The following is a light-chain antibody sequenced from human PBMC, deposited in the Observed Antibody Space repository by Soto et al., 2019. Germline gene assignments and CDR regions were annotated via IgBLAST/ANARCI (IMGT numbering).Light chain of an antibody. CDR1: QSVSSN. Sequence: EIVMTQSPATLSVSPGERATLSCRASQSVSSNLAWYQQKPGQAPRLLIYGASTRATGIPARFSGSGSGTEFTHTISSLQSEDFAVYSCQQYNNWSPLTFGGGTKLAIK. V-gene: IGKV3-15*01. CDR3: QQYNNWSPLT. J-gene: IGKJ4*01. CDR2: GAS.